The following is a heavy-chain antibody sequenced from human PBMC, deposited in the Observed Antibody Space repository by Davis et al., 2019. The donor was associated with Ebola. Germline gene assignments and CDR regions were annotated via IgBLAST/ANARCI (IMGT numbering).Heavy chain of an antibody. Sequence: ASVKVSCKASGYSFTSYGISWVRQAPGQGLEWMGWVSAYSGNTEYAQKLQGRVTMTTDTSTSTAYMELRSLTSDDTAVYYCARGSPFGWFDPWGQGTLVTVSS. J-gene: IGHJ5*02. CDR2: VSAYSGNT. D-gene: IGHD3-10*01. V-gene: IGHV1-18*01. CDR3: ARGSPFGWFDP. CDR1: GYSFTSYG.